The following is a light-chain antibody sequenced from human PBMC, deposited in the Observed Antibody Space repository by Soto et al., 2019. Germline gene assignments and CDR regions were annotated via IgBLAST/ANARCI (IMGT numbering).Light chain of an antibody. CDR1: QTINIY. CDR2: AAS. Sequence: DIQLTQSPSSLSGSVGDRVTITCRASQTINIYLNWFQQKPGKAPKLLIYAASSLQSGVPSRFSGSGSGTDFSLTISRLESEDFAVYYCQQRDNWPITFGGGTRVDIK. J-gene: IGKJ4*01. CDR3: QQRDNWPIT. V-gene: IGKV1-39*01.